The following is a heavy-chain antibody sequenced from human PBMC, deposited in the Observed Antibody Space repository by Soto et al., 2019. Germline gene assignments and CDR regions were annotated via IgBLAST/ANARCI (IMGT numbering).Heavy chain of an antibody. CDR2: IIPMFGTA. CDR1: GGTFSKHA. V-gene: IGHV1-69*01. D-gene: IGHD4-17*01. CDR3: ARAPGRTVIYVAYYGRAV. Sequence: QVQLVQSGAEVKKPGTSVKVSCKASGGTFSKHAINWVRQSPGQGLEWIGGIIPMFGTANYAQRFQGRVTITADESTSTAYMELSSLRSEDTAVYYCARAPGRTVIYVAYYGRAVWGQGPTVTASS. J-gene: IGHJ6*02.